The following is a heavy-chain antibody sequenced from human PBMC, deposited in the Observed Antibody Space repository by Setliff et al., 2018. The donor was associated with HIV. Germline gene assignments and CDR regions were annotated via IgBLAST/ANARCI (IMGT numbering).Heavy chain of an antibody. J-gene: IGHJ3*02. CDR1: GFSFNNYY. D-gene: IGHD3-22*01. CDR3: ARCYYDSSGPTDAFDI. V-gene: IGHV3-7*03. CDR2: IKSDGTEK. Sequence: GESLKISCLASGFSFNNYYMTWVRQAPGKGLEWVGNIKSDGTEKNYADSVRGRFTISRDNTKNSLYLQMDGLRVEDTAVYYCARCYYDSSGPTDAFDIWGQGTVVTVSS.